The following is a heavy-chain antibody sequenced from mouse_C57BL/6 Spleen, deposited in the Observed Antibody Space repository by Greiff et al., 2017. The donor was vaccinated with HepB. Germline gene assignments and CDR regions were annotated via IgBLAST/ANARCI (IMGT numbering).Heavy chain of an antibody. CDR3: AREDSSYFDY. Sequence: DVKLQESGPGLVKPSQSLSLTCSVTGYSITSGYYWNWIRQFPGNKLEWMGYISYDGSNNYNPSLKNRISITRDTSKNQFFLKLNSVTTEDTATYYCAREDSSYFDYWGQGTTLTVSS. D-gene: IGHD3-2*01. J-gene: IGHJ2*01. CDR2: ISYDGSN. V-gene: IGHV3-6*01. CDR1: GYSITSGYY.